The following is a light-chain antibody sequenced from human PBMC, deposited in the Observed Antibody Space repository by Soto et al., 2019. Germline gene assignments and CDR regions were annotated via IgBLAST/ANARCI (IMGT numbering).Light chain of an antibody. CDR3: QQTDSFPRT. CDR1: QSISSW. J-gene: IGKJ1*01. CDR2: AAS. Sequence: DIQMTQSPSTLSASVGDVVTITCRASQSISSWLAWYQQKPGEAPKLLIYAASSLQSGVPSRFSGSGSGTDFTLTISGLQPEDCATYYCQQTDSFPRTFGQGTKVDIK. V-gene: IGKV1-12*01.